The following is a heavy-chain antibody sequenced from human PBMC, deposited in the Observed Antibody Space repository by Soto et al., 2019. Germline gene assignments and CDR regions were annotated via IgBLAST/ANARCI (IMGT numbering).Heavy chain of an antibody. Sequence: QVQLVESGGGVVQPGRSLRLSCAASGFTFSNYGMHWVRQAPGKGLEWVIVISYDGNVAYYADSVKGRFTISRDNSKNTLYLQMNSLRTEDTAMYYCAKEGPIPTWDFDYWGQGTLVTVSS. D-gene: IGHD7-27*01. J-gene: IGHJ4*02. V-gene: IGHV3-30*18. CDR3: AKEGPIPTWDFDY. CDR2: ISYDGNVA. CDR1: GFTFSNYG.